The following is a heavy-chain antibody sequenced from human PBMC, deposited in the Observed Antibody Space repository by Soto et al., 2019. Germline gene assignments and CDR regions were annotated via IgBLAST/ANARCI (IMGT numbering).Heavy chain of an antibody. V-gene: IGHV1-2*02. Sequence: QVQLVQSGADVKKPGASVRVSCKPSGYPFTDLYIHWVRQAPGLGLEWMGWIDPRSGASRKTQRFQGRFTMTRDTSTNTVYMELSSLRSDDTAVYFCAGDNYGPLDYWGQGTLVTVSS. J-gene: IGHJ4*02. CDR3: AGDNYGPLDY. CDR2: IDPRSGAS. D-gene: IGHD3-10*01. CDR1: GYPFTDLY.